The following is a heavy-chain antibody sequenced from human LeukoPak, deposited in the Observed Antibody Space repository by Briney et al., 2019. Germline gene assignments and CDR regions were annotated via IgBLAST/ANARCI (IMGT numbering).Heavy chain of an antibody. CDR3: ARVDGSSSCPDY. J-gene: IGHJ4*02. V-gene: IGHV3-7*01. Sequence: PGGSLRLSCAASGSTFSSYWMSWVRQAPGKGLEWVANIKEDGSETYYVDSVKGRFTISRDNAKNLLYLEMNSLRAEDAALYYCARVDGSSSCPDYWGQGTLVTVSS. CDR2: IKEDGSET. CDR1: GSTFSSYW. D-gene: IGHD6-19*01.